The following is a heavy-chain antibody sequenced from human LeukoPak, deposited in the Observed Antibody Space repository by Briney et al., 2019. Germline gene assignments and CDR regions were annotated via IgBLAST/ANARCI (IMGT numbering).Heavy chain of an antibody. CDR1: GYTFTGSY. CDR3: ARDVTGDLPYFDY. V-gene: IGHV1-2*06. CDR2: INPNSGDT. Sequence: ASVKVSCKASGYTFTGSYVHWVRQAPGQGLEWMGRINPNSGDTNYARKFQGRVTMTRDTSISTAYMELSRLRSDDTAVYYCARDVTGDLPYFDYWGQGTLVTVSS. D-gene: IGHD7-27*01. J-gene: IGHJ4*02.